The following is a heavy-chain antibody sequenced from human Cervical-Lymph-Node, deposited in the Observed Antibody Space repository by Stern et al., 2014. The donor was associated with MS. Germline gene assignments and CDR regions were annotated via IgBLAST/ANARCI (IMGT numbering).Heavy chain of an antibody. D-gene: IGHD2-2*01. CDR1: GYTFSGYY. V-gene: IGHV1-2*06. CDR3: ARSPEMSF. J-gene: IGHJ1*01. Sequence: VQLVESGAEVKTPGASVRVSCQISGYTFSGYYLHWVRQAPGRGLEWIGRINPKSGGPNYAQAFQGRVTLTRVTSITTVYMELRGLKFDDTAMYYCARSPEMSFWGQGTLVTVSS. CDR2: INPKSGGP.